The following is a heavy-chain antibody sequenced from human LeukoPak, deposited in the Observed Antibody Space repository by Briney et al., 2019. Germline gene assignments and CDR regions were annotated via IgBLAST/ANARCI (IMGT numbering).Heavy chain of an antibody. J-gene: IGHJ4*02. D-gene: IGHD3-22*01. CDR1: GGSISSGSYY. CDR2: IYYSGST. CDR3: ARGTMTGPYYFDY. V-gene: IGHV4-61*01. Sequence: TSQTLSLTCTVSGGSISSGSYYWSWIRQPPGKGLEWIGYIYYSGSTNYNPSLKSRVTISVDTSKNQFSLNLSSVTAADTAVYYCARGTMTGPYYFDYWGQGTLVTVSS.